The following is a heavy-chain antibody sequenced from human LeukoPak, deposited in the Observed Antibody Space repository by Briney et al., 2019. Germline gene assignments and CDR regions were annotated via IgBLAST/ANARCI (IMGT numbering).Heavy chain of an antibody. J-gene: IGHJ3*02. V-gene: IGHV4-34*01. CDR3: AREGGYCSSTSCYNGLGAFDI. CDR2: INHSGST. Sequence: SETLSLTCAVYGGSFSSYYWSWIRQPPGKGMEWIGEINHSGSTNYNPSLKSRVTISVDTSKDQFSLKLSSVTAADTAVYYCAREGGYCSSTSCYNGLGAFDIWGQGTMVTVSS. CDR1: GGSFSSYY. D-gene: IGHD2-2*02.